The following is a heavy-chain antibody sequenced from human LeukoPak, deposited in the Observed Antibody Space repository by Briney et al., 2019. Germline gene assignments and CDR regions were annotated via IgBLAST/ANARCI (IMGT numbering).Heavy chain of an antibody. V-gene: IGHV1-8*01. J-gene: IGHJ4*02. CDR3: ARYAVGATTNDY. Sequence: ASVKVSCKVSGYTFTSYDINWVRQATGQGLEWMGWMNPNSGNTGYAQKFQGRVTMTRNTSISTAYMELSSLRSEDTAVYYCARYAVGATTNDYWGQGTLVTVSS. CDR1: GYTFTSYD. D-gene: IGHD1-26*01. CDR2: MNPNSGNT.